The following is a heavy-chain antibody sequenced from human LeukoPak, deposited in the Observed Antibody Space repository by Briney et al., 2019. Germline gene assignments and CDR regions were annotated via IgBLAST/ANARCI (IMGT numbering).Heavy chain of an antibody. Sequence: SETLSLTCAVSGYSISSGYYWGWIRQPPGKGLEWIGNIYHSGSTYYNPSLKSRVTISVDTSKNQFSLKLSSVTAADTAVYYCARHVWARAGVISYFDYWGQGTLVTVSS. D-gene: IGHD3-10*01. J-gene: IGHJ4*02. CDR3: ARHVWARAGVISYFDY. CDR2: IYHSGST. CDR1: GYSISSGYY. V-gene: IGHV4-38-2*01.